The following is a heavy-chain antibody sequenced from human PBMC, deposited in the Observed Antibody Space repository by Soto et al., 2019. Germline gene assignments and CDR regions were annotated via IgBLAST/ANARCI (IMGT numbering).Heavy chain of an antibody. CDR2: IYHSGST. CDR3: ARGCRRHSKSNTAMVGNWFDP. D-gene: IGHD5-18*01. V-gene: IGHV4-4*02. Sequence: QVQLQESGPGLVKPSGTLSLTCAVSGGSISSSNWWSWVRQPPGKGLEWIGEIYHSGSTNYNPSLKSRVTISVDKSKNQFSLKLSSVTAADTAVYYCARGCRRHSKSNTAMVGNWFDPWGQGTLVTVSS. J-gene: IGHJ5*02. CDR1: GGSISSSNW.